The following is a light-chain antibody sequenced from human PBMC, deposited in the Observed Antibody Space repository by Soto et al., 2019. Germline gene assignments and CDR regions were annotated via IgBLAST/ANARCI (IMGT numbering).Light chain of an antibody. CDR1: QSVDRY. CDR2: DAS. J-gene: IGKJ1*01. Sequence: DIQMTQSPSTLSASVGDRVSITCRASQSVDRYLAWYQQKPGKAPHLLIYDASSLESGVPSRFSGSGSGTDFTLTISSLQPEDFATYYCLQDYNYPRTFGQGTKVDIK. V-gene: IGKV1-5*01. CDR3: LQDYNYPRT.